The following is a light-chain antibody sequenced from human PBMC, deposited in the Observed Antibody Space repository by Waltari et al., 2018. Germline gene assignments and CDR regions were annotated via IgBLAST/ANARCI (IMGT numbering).Light chain of an antibody. CDR1: RSVGTN. V-gene: IGKV3-15*01. Sequence: IPLTQSPATLSASPGERAPLSCRASRSVGTNLAWYQQKRGQAPRLLIYGASFRATGTPDRFTGSGSGTDFTLTISSLQSEDFALYFCQQYNGWRTFGQGTTVDMK. CDR3: QQYNGWRT. CDR2: GAS. J-gene: IGKJ1*01.